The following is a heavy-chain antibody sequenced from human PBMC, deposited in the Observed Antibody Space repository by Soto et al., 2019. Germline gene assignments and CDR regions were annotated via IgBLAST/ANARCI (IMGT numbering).Heavy chain of an antibody. V-gene: IGHV3-11*06. CDR1: GFTFSDYY. Sequence: GGSLRLSCAASGFTFSDYYMSWIRQAPGKGLEWVSYISSSSSYTNYADSVKGRFTISRDNAKNSLYLQMNSLRAEDTAVYYCARLPYSSSWLGFDPWGQGTLVTVSS. J-gene: IGHJ5*02. CDR2: ISSSSSYT. D-gene: IGHD6-13*01. CDR3: ARLPYSSSWLGFDP.